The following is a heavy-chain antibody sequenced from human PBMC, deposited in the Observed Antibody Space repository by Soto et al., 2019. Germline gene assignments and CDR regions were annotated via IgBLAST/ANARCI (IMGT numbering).Heavy chain of an antibody. CDR3: ARDSRDNYALGYGMDV. D-gene: IGHD3-16*01. CDR1: GFTFSSYA. Sequence: GGSLRLSCAASGFTFSSYAMHWVRQAPGKGLEWVAVISYDGSNKYYADSVKGRFTISRDNSKNTLYLQMNSLRAEDTAVYYCARDSRDNYALGYGMDVWGQGTTVTVSS. V-gene: IGHV3-30-3*01. J-gene: IGHJ6*02. CDR2: ISYDGSNK.